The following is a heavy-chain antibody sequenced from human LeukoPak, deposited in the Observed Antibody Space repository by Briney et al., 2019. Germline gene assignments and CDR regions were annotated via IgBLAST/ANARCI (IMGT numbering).Heavy chain of an antibody. CDR3: ARDLSRTDYDFWAFDI. V-gene: IGHV4-59*01. D-gene: IGHD3-3*01. CDR1: GGSISSYY. Sequence: SETLSLTCTVSGGSISSYYWSRIRQPPGKGLEWIGYIYYSGITNYNPSLKSRVTISVDTSKNQFSLRLSSVTAADTAVYYCARDLSRTDYDFWAFDIWGQGTMVTVSS. CDR2: IYYSGIT. J-gene: IGHJ3*02.